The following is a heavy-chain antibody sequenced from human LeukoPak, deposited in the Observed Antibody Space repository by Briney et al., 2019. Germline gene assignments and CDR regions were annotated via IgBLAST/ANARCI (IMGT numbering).Heavy chain of an antibody. CDR2: IYYSGST. CDR3: AREISSGYYFDY. Sequence: SETLSLTCTVSGGSISSYYWSWIRQPPGKGLEWIGYIYYSGSTNYNPSLKSRVTISVDTSKNQFSLKLSSVTAADTAVYYCAREISSGYYFDYWGQGTLVTVSS. CDR1: GGSISSYY. J-gene: IGHJ4*02. D-gene: IGHD3-22*01. V-gene: IGHV4-59*01.